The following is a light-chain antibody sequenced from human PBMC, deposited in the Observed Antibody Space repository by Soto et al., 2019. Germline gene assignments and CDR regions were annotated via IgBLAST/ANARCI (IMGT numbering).Light chain of an antibody. Sequence: AIQLTQSPSSLSASVGDRVTITCRASQDIRDALAWYQQKPGKAPKILIYDVSTLESGVPSRFSGSSSGTDFTLTISSLQPVDFATYYCQQFNSYPITFCQGTRLEIK. CDR3: QQFNSYPIT. CDR2: DVS. V-gene: IGKV1-13*02. J-gene: IGKJ5*01. CDR1: QDIRDA.